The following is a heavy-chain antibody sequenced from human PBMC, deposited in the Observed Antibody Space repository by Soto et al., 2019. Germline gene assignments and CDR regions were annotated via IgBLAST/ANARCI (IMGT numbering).Heavy chain of an antibody. D-gene: IGHD2-2*02. CDR3: ARGDIVLVPAAIAYYYYGMDV. Sequence: SDGRRRVSQQPGKGLEWIGEIYHSGSTNYNPSLKSRVTISVDKSKNQFSLKLSSVTAADTAVYYCARGDIVLVPAAIAYYYYGMDVWGQGTTVTV. CDR2: IYHSGST. V-gene: IGHV4-4*02. J-gene: IGHJ6*02. CDR1: SDG.